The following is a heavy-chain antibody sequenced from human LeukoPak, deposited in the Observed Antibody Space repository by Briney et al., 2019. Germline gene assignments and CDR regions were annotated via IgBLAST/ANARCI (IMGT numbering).Heavy chain of an antibody. Sequence: PGGSLRLSCAASGFTFSSYEMSWIRQAPGKGLEWVSYISSSGSTIYYADSVKGRFTISRDNAKNSLYLQMNSLRAEDTAVYYCARDFTAHRVAFDIWGQGTMVTVSS. CDR1: GFTFSSYE. V-gene: IGHV3-48*03. J-gene: IGHJ3*02. D-gene: IGHD1-14*01. CDR3: ARDFTAHRVAFDI. CDR2: ISSSGSTI.